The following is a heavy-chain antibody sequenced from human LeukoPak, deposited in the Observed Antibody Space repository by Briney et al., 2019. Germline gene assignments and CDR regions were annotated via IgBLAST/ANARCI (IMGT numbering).Heavy chain of an antibody. V-gene: IGHV1-46*01. Sequence: ASVKVSCKASGYTFTSYYMHWVRQAPGQGLEWMGIINPSGGSTSYAQKFQGRVTMTGDTSTSTVYMELSSLRSEDMAVYYCARDLEKYQLLYAFDYWGQGTLVTVSS. CDR1: GYTFTSYY. CDR3: ARDLEKYQLLYAFDY. D-gene: IGHD2-2*02. CDR2: INPSGGST. J-gene: IGHJ4*02.